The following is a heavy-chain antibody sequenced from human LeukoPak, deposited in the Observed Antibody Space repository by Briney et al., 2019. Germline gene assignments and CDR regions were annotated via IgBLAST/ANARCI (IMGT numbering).Heavy chain of an antibody. CDR1: GGSISSYH. CDR2: IYTSGST. J-gene: IGHJ4*02. D-gene: IGHD4-17*01. Sequence: SETLSPTCTVSGGSISSYHWSCIRQPAGKGLEWIGRIYTSGSTNYNPSLKSRVTISVDKSKNQFSLKLTSVTAADTAVYYCASSTTVPYYFDYWGQATLVTVSS. V-gene: IGHV4-4*07. CDR3: ASSTTVPYYFDY.